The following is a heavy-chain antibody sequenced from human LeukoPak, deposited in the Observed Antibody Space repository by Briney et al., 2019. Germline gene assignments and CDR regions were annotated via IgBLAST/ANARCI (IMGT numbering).Heavy chain of an antibody. V-gene: IGHV3-30*18. CDR3: AKSATMVRVLDY. D-gene: IGHD3-10*01. CDR1: GFTFSSYG. J-gene: IGHJ4*02. CDR2: ISYDGSNK. Sequence: PGGSLRLSCAASGFTFSSYGMHWVRQAPGKGLKWVAVISYDGSNKYYADSVKGRFTISRDNSKNTLYLQMNSLRAEDTAVYYCAKSATMVRVLDYWGQGTLVTVSS.